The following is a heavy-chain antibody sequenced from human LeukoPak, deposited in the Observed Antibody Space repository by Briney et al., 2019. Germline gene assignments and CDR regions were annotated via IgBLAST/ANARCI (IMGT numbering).Heavy chain of an antibody. V-gene: IGHV3-21*04. D-gene: IGHD2-2*02. Sequence: GGSLRLSCAASGFTFSSYSMNWVRQAPGKGLEWVSSISSSSYIYYADSVRGRFTISRDNAKNTLYLQMNSLRAEDTAVYYCARPDCSSTSCYTLEYWGQGTLVTVSS. CDR1: GFTFSSYS. J-gene: IGHJ4*02. CDR3: ARPDCSSTSCYTLEY. CDR2: ISSSSYI.